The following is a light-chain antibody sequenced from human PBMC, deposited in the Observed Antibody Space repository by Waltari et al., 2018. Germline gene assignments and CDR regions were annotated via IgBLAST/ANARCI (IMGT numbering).Light chain of an antibody. CDR1: QSVSSTY. CDR2: GAS. V-gene: IGKV3-20*01. Sequence: EIVLTPSPGTLSLPPGERSTLPCRTSQSVSSTYIAWYQQKPGQTPRLLIYGASNRATGIPDRFSGSGSGTDFTLTISRLEPEDSAVYYCQQYVSSPLTFGGGTKVEIK. J-gene: IGKJ4*01. CDR3: QQYVSSPLT.